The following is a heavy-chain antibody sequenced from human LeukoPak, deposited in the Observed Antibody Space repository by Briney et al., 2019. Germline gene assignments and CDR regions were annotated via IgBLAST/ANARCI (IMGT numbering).Heavy chain of an antibody. Sequence: GGSLRLSCAASVFTFSSYAMHCVRQAPGKGLEWVAVISYDGSNKYYAYSVKVRFTISRDNSKNTLYLQMNSLRAEDTAVYYCAREGADYDILTGYYRDYYYGMDVWGKGTTVTVSS. J-gene: IGHJ6*04. CDR1: VFTFSSYA. CDR3: AREGADYDILTGYYRDYYYGMDV. V-gene: IGHV3-30*04. CDR2: ISYDGSNK. D-gene: IGHD3-9*01.